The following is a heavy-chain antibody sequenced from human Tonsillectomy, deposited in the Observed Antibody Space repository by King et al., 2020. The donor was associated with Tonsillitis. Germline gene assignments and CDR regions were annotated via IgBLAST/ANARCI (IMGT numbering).Heavy chain of an antibody. J-gene: IGHJ4*02. CDR1: GFTFSSYG. CDR2: ISYDGSNT. V-gene: IGHV3-33*05. D-gene: IGHD3-10*01. CDR3: AGSYQYQDYFEN. Sequence: VQLVESGGGVVQPGRSLRLSCAASGFTFSSYGMHWVRQAPGKGLEWVAVISYDGSNTYYADSVKGRFTISRDNSKNTLYLQMDSLRAEDTAVYYCAGSYQYQDYFENWGQGTLVTVSS.